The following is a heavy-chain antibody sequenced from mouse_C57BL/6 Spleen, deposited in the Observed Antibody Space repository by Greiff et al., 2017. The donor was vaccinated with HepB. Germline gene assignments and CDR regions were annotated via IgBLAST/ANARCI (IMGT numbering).Heavy chain of an antibody. CDR2: IYPGSGNT. Sequence: VQLQQSGAELVRPGASVKLSCKASGYTFTDYYINWVKQRPGQGLEWIARIYPGSGNTYYNEKFKGKATLTAEKSSSTAYMQLSSLTSEDSAVYFCARLFTTVVDYFDYWGQGTTLTVSS. D-gene: IGHD1-1*01. CDR1: GYTFTDYY. J-gene: IGHJ2*01. CDR3: ARLFTTVVDYFDY. V-gene: IGHV1-76*01.